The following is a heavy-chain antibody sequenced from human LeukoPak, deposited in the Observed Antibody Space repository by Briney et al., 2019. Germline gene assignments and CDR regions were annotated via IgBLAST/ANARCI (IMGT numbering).Heavy chain of an antibody. J-gene: IGHJ5*02. D-gene: IGHD3-16*01. Sequence: HPGGSLRLSCAASGFTFSSYAMSWVRQAPGKGLEWVSAISGSGGSTYYADSVKGRFTISRDNSKNTLYLQMNSLRASDTAMYYCARLEEDLTLGVAGYWFVPWGQGTLVTVS. CDR1: GFTFSSYA. V-gene: IGHV3-23*01. CDR2: ISGSGGST. CDR3: ARLEEDLTLGVAGYWFVP.